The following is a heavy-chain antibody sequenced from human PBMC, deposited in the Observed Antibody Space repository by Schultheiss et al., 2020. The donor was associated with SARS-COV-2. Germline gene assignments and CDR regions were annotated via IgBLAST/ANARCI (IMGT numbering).Heavy chain of an antibody. V-gene: IGHV4-39*07. CDR3: ARGSFGYYYYYGMDV. CDR2: IYYSGST. D-gene: IGHD3-16*01. Sequence: SETLSLTCTVSGGSISSSSYYWGWIRQPPGKGLEWIGSIYYSGSTNYNPSLKSRVTISVDTSKNQFSLKLSSVTAADTAVYYCARGSFGYYYYYGMDVWGQGTTVTVSS. J-gene: IGHJ6*02. CDR1: GGSISSSSYY.